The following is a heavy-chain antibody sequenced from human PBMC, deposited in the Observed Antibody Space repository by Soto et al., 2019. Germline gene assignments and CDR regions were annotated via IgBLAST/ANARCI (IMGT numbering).Heavy chain of an antibody. D-gene: IGHD3-3*01. Sequence: QVQLQESGPGLVKPSQTLSLTCTVSGGSISSGDYYWNWIRQPPGKGLEWIGYIYYSGNTYYNPSLKSRVTISVDTSKNQFSLTLSSVTAADTAVYYCATSGLPFYFDYWSQGTLVTVSS. CDR1: GGSISSGDYY. CDR2: IYYSGNT. CDR3: ATSGLPFYFDY. V-gene: IGHV4-30-4*01. J-gene: IGHJ4*02.